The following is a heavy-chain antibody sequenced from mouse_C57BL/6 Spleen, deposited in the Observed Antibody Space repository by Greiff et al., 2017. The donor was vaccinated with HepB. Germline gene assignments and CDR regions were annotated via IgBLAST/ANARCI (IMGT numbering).Heavy chain of an antibody. J-gene: IGHJ1*03. Sequence: DVMLVESGGGLVKPGGSLKLSCAASGFTFSSYAMSWVRQTPEKRLEWVATISDGGSYTYYPDNVKGRFTISRDNAKNNLYLQMSHLKSEDTAMYYCARDPTTGDWYFDVWGTGTTVTVSS. CDR2: ISDGGSYT. V-gene: IGHV5-4*01. D-gene: IGHD6-1*01. CDR3: ARDPTTGDWYFDV. CDR1: GFTFSSYA.